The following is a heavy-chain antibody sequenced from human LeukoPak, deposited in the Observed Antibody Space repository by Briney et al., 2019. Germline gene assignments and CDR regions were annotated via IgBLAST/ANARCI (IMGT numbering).Heavy chain of an antibody. CDR3: ARRYDFWSGYPTAFDY. V-gene: IGHV1-2*02. CDR1: GHTFTGYY. CDR2: INPNTGGT. J-gene: IGHJ4*02. Sequence: ASVKVSCKASGHTFTGYYIHWVRQAPGQGLEWMGFINPNTGGTSYAQKFQARVTMTRDTSISTAYMELSGLRSDDTAVYYCARRYDFWSGYPTAFDYWGQGTLVTVSS. D-gene: IGHD3-3*01.